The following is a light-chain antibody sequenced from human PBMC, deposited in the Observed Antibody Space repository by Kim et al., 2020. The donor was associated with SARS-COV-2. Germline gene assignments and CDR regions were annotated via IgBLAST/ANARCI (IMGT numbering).Light chain of an antibody. CDR1: QSVLYSSTNKNY. J-gene: IGKJ2*01. Sequence: KDTINCKSSQSVLYSSTNKNYLAWYQQKPGQPPKLLIYWASTRESGVPDRFSGSGSGTDFTLTISSLQAEDVAVYYCQQYYSTPYTFGQGTKLEI. V-gene: IGKV4-1*01. CDR2: WAS. CDR3: QQYYSTPYT.